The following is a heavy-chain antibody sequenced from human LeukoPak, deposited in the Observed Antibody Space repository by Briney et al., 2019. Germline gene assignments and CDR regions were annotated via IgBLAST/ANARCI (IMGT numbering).Heavy chain of an antibody. V-gene: IGHV3-74*01. CDR1: RFTFSRYW. D-gene: IGHD3-22*01. Sequence: PGGSLRLSCAASRFTFSRYWMHWVRQAPGKRLVWVSRINSDGISTSYADSVKGRFTISRDNAKNTLYLQMNRLRAEDTAVYYCARDGNYYDSSGPADYWGQGTLVTVSS. J-gene: IGHJ4*02. CDR2: INSDGIST. CDR3: ARDGNYYDSSGPADY.